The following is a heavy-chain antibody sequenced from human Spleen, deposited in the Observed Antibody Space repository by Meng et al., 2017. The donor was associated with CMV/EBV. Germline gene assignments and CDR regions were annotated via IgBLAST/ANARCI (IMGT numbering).Heavy chain of an antibody. CDR2: MYYSGST. Sequence: CTVSGGSVSSGGYYWCWIRQPPGKGLEWIGYMYYSGSTNYNPSLKSRVTISIDTSKNQFSLKLSSVTAADTAVYYCARDGRFLPFDYWGQGTLVTVSS. CDR3: ARDGRFLPFDY. D-gene: IGHD3-3*01. CDR1: GGSVSSGGYY. J-gene: IGHJ4*02. V-gene: IGHV4-61*08.